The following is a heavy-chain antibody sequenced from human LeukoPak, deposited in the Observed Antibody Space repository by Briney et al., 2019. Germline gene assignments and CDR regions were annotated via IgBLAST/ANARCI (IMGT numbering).Heavy chain of an antibody. CDR2: IYYSGST. CDR1: GGSISSSSYY. D-gene: IGHD5-12*01. V-gene: IGHV4-39*01. Sequence: SETLSLTCTVSGGSISSSSYYWGWIRQPPGKGLEWIGSIYYSGSTYYNPSLKSRVTISIDTSKNQFSLKLSSVTAADTAVYYCARAHYPYSGYEPFDYWGQGTLVTVSS. J-gene: IGHJ4*02. CDR3: ARAHYPYSGYEPFDY.